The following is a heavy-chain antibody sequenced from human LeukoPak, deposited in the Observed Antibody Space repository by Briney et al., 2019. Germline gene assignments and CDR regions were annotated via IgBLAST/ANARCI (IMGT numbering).Heavy chain of an antibody. J-gene: IGHJ4*02. D-gene: IGHD3-10*01. Sequence: GRSLRLSCAASGFTFSTYAMHWVRQAPAKGLEWVAVISYDGNNEYYADSVKGRFTISRDNSKNTLYLHMNSLRVEDTALYYCARAPRGTVLDFDYWGQGTLVTVSS. V-gene: IGHV3-30-3*01. CDR1: GFTFSTYA. CDR2: ISYDGNNE. CDR3: ARAPRGTVLDFDY.